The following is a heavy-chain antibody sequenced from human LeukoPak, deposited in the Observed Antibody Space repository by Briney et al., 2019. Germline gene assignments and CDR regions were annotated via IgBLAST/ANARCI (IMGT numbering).Heavy chain of an antibody. J-gene: IGHJ6*04. CDR3: ARIAAAGTDYDYGMDV. CDR1: GGTFSSYA. CDR2: IIPILGIA. V-gene: IGHV1-69*04. Sequence: SVGLFRKASGGTFSSYAISWVRQAPGQGLEWMGRIIPILGIANYAQKFQGRVTITADKSTSTAYMELSSLRSEDTAVYYCARIAAAGTDYDYGMDVWGKGNADPVSS. D-gene: IGHD6-13*01.